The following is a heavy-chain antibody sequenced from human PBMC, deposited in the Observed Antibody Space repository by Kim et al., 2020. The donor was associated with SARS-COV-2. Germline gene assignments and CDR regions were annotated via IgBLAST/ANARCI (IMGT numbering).Heavy chain of an antibody. V-gene: IGHV3-11*06. CDR3: AREFRGLQYFDN. Sequence: NYADSVKGRFTISEDNTKNSLYLQMNSLRAEDTAVYYCAREFRGLQYFDNWGQGTLVTVSS. J-gene: IGHJ4*02. D-gene: IGHD3-9*01.